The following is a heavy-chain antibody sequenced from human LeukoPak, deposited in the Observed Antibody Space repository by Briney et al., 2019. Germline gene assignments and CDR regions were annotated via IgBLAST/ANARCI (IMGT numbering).Heavy chain of an antibody. V-gene: IGHV1-2*02. Sequence: ASVKVSCKASGSTFTGYYMHCVRQAPGQGLEWMGWFNPNSGGTDYAQKFQGRVTMTRDTSLSTAYMELSRLRSDDTAVYYCTRATSVVVPAADHYYYGMDVWGQGTTVTVSS. D-gene: IGHD2-2*01. CDR2: FNPNSGGT. CDR3: TRATSVVVPAADHYYYGMDV. J-gene: IGHJ6*02. CDR1: GSTFTGYY.